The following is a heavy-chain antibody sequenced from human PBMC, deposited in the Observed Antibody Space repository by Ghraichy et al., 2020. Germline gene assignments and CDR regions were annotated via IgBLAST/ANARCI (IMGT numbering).Heavy chain of an antibody. Sequence: GESLNISCAASGFTFSYYWMNWVRQAPGKGLEWVANIKQDGSENNYVGSVKGRFTISRDNAKNSLYLQMNSLRAEDTAVYFCARVGYYGSGHSGYWGQGTLVTVSS. J-gene: IGHJ4*02. D-gene: IGHD3-10*01. CDR3: ARVGYYGSGHSGY. V-gene: IGHV3-7*01. CDR2: IKQDGSEN. CDR1: GFTFSYYW.